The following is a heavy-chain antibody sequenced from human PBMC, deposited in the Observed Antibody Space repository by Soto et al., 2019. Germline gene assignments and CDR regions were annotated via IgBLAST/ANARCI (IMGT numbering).Heavy chain of an antibody. Sequence: GESLKISCKGAGDTFATHWIAWVRQMPGKGLEWMGIIYPGDSDTSYSPSFQGLVTISADKSFGTAYLQWSSLKASDTVIYFCARLDLTGLDNWGEGTPVTVSS. V-gene: IGHV5-51*01. CDR3: ARLDLTGLDN. D-gene: IGHD3-9*01. J-gene: IGHJ4*02. CDR1: GDTFATHW. CDR2: IYPGDSDT.